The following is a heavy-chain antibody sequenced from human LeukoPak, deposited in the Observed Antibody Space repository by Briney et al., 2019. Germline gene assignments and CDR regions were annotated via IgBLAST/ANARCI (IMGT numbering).Heavy chain of an antibody. J-gene: IGHJ4*02. V-gene: IGHV4-39*07. CDR2: MSYSGRT. Sequence: SETLSLTCTVSGGSLSISDYYWGWLRQPPGTGLEWMGSMSYSGRTYYNPSLKSLVTVLLDTSKNQCSLKLNSVTSADTAVYYCARFARLLQSYFDYWGQGTLVTVSS. CDR1: GGSLSISDYY. D-gene: IGHD5-24*01. CDR3: ARFARLLQSYFDY.